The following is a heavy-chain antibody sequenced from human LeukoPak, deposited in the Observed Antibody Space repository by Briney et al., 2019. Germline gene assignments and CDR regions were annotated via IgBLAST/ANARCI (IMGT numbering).Heavy chain of an antibody. CDR3: ARVGWGPAYYFDY. V-gene: IGHV3-74*01. CDR1: GFTFSYYW. CDR2: IYSDGSST. D-gene: IGHD3-16*01. J-gene: IGHJ4*02. Sequence: GGSLRLSCAASGFTFSYYWMHWVRQAPGKWLVWVSRIYSDGSSTSYADSVKGRFTISRDNAKNTLYPQMNSLRAEDTAVYYCARVGWGPAYYFDYWGQGTLVTVSS.